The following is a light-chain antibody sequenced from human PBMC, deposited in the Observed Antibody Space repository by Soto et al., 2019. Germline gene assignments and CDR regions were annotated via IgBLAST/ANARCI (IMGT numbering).Light chain of an antibody. Sequence: EIVLTQSPATLSLSPGEIATLSFSASPSVTNYLAWYQQKPGQAPRLLIYGASSRATGIPDRFSGSGSGTDFTLTISRLEPEDFAVYYCQQYGSSPWTFGQGTKVDIK. CDR3: QQYGSSPWT. J-gene: IGKJ1*01. CDR1: PSVTNY. CDR2: GAS. V-gene: IGKV3-20*01.